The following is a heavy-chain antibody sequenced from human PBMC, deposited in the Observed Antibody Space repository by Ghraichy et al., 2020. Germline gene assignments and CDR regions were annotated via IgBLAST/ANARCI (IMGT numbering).Heavy chain of an antibody. CDR2: ITGSGDST. CDR3: AKYIMGTTIDY. D-gene: IGHD1-26*01. V-gene: IGHV3-23*01. CDR1: GFTFNIYA. J-gene: IGHJ4*02. Sequence: GGSLRLSCAASGFTFNIYAMTWVRQAPGKGLEWVSSITGSGDSTYYADSVKGRFTISRDNSKNTVHLQMSSLRAEDTAIYYCAKYIMGTTIDYWGQGTLVTVSS.